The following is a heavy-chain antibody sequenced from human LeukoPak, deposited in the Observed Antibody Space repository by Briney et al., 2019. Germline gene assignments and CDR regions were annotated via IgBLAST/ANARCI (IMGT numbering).Heavy chain of an antibody. CDR2: VNPSGGST. J-gene: IGHJ4*02. CDR3: AWDAF. D-gene: IGHD3-3*02. CDR1: GYSFTSFY. V-gene: IGHV1-46*01. Sequence: ASVKASCKTSGYSFTSFYIHWVRPAPGQGLEWMGMVNPSGGSTISAQKFQDRVNMTTDTSTRTVYMEMTGLTSDDTGIYYCAWDAFWGQGTQVTVSS.